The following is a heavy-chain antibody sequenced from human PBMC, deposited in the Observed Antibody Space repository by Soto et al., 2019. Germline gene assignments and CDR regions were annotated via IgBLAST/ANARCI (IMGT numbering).Heavy chain of an antibody. CDR3: ARKTGYNYGYSFDI. Sequence: ASVKVSCKASGYTFTSYGISWVRQAPGQGLEWMGWISAYNGNTNYAQNIQGRVTMTKDTTTSTTKKELKSLKSEDTAVYYCARKTGYNYGYSFDIWGQGTMVTVS. D-gene: IGHD5-18*01. V-gene: IGHV1-18*01. J-gene: IGHJ3*02. CDR2: ISAYNGNT. CDR1: GYTFTSYG.